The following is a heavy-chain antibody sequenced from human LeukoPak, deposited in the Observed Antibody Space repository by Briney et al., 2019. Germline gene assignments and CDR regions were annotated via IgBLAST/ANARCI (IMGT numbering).Heavy chain of an antibody. CDR3: ATGDMATIDTDGFDI. D-gene: IGHD5-24*01. CDR2: INSDGSST. V-gene: IGHV3-74*01. J-gene: IGHJ3*02. Sequence: PGGSLRLSCAASGFTFSSYWMHWVRQAPGKGLVWVSRINSDGSSTSYADSVKGRFTISRDNAKNTLYLQMNSLRAEDTAVYYCATGDMATIDTDGFDIWGQGTMVIVSS. CDR1: GFTFSSYW.